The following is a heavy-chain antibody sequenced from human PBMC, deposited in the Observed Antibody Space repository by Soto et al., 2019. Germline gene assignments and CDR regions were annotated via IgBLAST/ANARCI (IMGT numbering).Heavy chain of an antibody. V-gene: IGHV1-69*01. CDR1: GGTFGSYA. Sequence: QVQLVQSGAEVKKPGSSVKVSCKASGGTFGSYAISWVRQAPGQGLEWMGGLITIFGSANYAQKFQGRVTLTADESTGTAYMELRSLRSDDTAGYYCARAPRDSSGYAFDHWGQGTLVTVSS. CDR3: ARAPRDSSGYAFDH. D-gene: IGHD3-22*01. CDR2: LITIFGSA. J-gene: IGHJ4*02.